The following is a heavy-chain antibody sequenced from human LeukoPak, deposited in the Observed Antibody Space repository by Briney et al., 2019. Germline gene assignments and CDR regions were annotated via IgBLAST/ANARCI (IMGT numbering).Heavy chain of an antibody. CDR1: GFTFSSYA. CDR3: AKDIDYYDSSGYRSY. CDR2: ISGSGGST. J-gene: IGHJ4*02. Sequence: PGGSLRLSCAASGFTFSSYAMSWVRQAPGKGLEWVSAISGSGGSTYYADSVKGRFTISRDNSKNTLYLQMNSLRAEDTAVYYCAKDIDYYDSSGYRSYWGQGTLVTVSS. D-gene: IGHD3-22*01. V-gene: IGHV3-23*01.